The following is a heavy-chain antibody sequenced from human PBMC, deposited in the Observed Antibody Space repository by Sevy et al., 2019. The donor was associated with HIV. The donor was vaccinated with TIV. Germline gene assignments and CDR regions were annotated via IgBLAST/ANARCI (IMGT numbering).Heavy chain of an antibody. V-gene: IGHV3-53*01. Sequence: GGSLRLSCAASGFSVSNSYMSWVRQAPGKGLEWVSVIYSGSSTYYAESVKGRFSISRDNSQNTVYLQMNSLRADDTAVYYCAREYCTTTSCHYYFGMDVWGQGTTVTVSS. J-gene: IGHJ6*02. D-gene: IGHD2-2*01. CDR1: GFSVSNSY. CDR2: IYSGSST. CDR3: AREYCTTTSCHYYFGMDV.